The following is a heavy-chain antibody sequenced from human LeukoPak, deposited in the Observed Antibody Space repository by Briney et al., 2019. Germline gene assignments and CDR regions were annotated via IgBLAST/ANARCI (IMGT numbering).Heavy chain of an antibody. J-gene: IGHJ5*02. V-gene: IGHV3-30*02. CDR1: GFTFSNYG. CDR2: IRYDGRNK. Sequence: PGGSLRLPCAASGFTFSNYGMHWVRQAPGKGLEWVGFIRYDGRNKYYADSVKGRFTISRDNSKNTLYLQMNSLRAEDTAVYYCARGDQWLVLLISDPWGQGTLVTVSS. CDR3: ARGDQWLVLLISDP. D-gene: IGHD6-19*01.